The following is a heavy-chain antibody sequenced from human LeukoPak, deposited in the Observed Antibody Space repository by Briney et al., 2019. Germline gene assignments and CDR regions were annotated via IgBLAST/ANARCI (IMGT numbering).Heavy chain of an antibody. CDR2: MNPNSGNT. Sequence: GASVKVSCKASGYTFTSCDINWVRQATGQGLEWMGWMNPNSGNTGYAQKFQGRVTMTRNTSISTAYMELSSLRSEDTAVYYCARGANRRDGYYLDYWGQGTLVTVSS. D-gene: IGHD5-24*01. J-gene: IGHJ4*02. CDR1: GYTFTSCD. CDR3: ARGANRRDGYYLDY. V-gene: IGHV1-8*01.